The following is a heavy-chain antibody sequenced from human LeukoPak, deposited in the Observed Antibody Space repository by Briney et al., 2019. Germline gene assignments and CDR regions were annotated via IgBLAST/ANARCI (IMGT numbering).Heavy chain of an antibody. CDR2: INSDGSST. D-gene: IGHD2-2*01. CDR3: ARIPYCSSTNCYPSDY. V-gene: IGHV3-74*01. Sequence: PGGSLRLSCAASGFSFSSYWMHWVRQAPRKGLVWVSRINSDGSSTSYADSVKGRFTISRDNAKNTLYLQMNSLRAEHTAVYYCARIPYCSSTNCYPSDYWGQGTLVTVSS. CDR1: GFSFSSYW. J-gene: IGHJ4*02.